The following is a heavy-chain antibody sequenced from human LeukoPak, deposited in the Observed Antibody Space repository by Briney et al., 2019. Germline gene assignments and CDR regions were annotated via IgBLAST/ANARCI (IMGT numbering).Heavy chain of an antibody. CDR2: IKQDGSEK. V-gene: IGHV3-7*01. CDR1: GFTFSSYW. Sequence: PGGSLRLSCAASGFTFSSYWMSWVRQAPGKGLEWVANIKQDGSEKYYVGSVKGRFTISRDNAKNSLYLQMNSLRAEDTAVYYCAREGARLKWLSPYYYYYYYMDVWGKGTTVTVSS. D-gene: IGHD3-22*01. CDR3: AREGARLKWLSPYYYYYYYMDV. J-gene: IGHJ6*03.